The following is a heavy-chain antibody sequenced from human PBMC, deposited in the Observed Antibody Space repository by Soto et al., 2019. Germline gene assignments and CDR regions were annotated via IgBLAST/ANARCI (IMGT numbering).Heavy chain of an antibody. CDR1: GGSFSGYY. J-gene: IGHJ6*02. D-gene: IGHD1-26*01. V-gene: IGHV4-34*01. CDR3: ARDVVGANPRGMDV. CDR2: INHSGST. Sequence: PSETLSLTCAVYGGSFSGYYWSWIRQPPGKGLEWIGEINHSGSTNYNPSLKSRVTISVDTSKNQFSLKLSSVTAADTAVYYCARDVVGANPRGMDVWGQGTTVTVS.